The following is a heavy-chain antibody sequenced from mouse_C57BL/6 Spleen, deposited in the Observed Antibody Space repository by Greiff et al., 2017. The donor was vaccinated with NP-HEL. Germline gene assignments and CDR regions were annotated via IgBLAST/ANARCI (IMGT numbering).Heavy chain of an antibody. Sequence: QVQLQQPGAELVRPGSSVKLSCKASGYTFTSYWMHWVKQRPIQGLEWIGNIDPSDSETHYNQKFKDKATLTVDKSSSTAYMQLSGLTSEDSAVYYCARGRTRYFDVWGTGTTVTVSS. V-gene: IGHV1-52*01. J-gene: IGHJ1*03. CDR1: GYTFTSYW. CDR3: ARGRTRYFDV. CDR2: IDPSDSET.